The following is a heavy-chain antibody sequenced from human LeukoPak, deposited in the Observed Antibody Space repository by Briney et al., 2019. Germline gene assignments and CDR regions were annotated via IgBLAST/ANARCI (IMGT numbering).Heavy chain of an antibody. CDR1: GGTFSSYA. CDR3: ATRGRIQRWATAFDI. V-gene: IGHV1-69*05. Sequence: SVKVSCKASGGTFSSYAISWVRQAPGQGLEWMGGIIPIFGTANYAQKFQGRVTITTDEYTSTAYMELSSLRTVDTAAYYCATRGRIQRWATAFDIWGQGTMVTVSS. D-gene: IGHD5-18*01. J-gene: IGHJ3*02. CDR2: IIPIFGTA.